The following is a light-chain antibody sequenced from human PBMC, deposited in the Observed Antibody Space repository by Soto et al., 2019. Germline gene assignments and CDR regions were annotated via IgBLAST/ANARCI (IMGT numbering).Light chain of an antibody. CDR2: AAS. V-gene: IGKV1-39*01. Sequence: DIQMTQSPSSLSASVGDRVTMTCRASQSISSYLNWYQQKPGKAPKLLIYAASSLQSGVPSRFSGSGSGTDFTLTISSLQPEDFATYYCQQSYSTPPLTFGGGTKVDI. CDR3: QQSYSTPPLT. CDR1: QSISSY. J-gene: IGKJ4*01.